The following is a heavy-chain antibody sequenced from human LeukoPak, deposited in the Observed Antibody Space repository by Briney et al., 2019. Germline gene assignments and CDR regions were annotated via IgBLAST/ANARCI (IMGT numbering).Heavy chain of an antibody. CDR3: ARRAHYDPQRPSIAAAGVVDY. CDR2: INPNSGGT. J-gene: IGHJ4*02. Sequence: ASVKVSCKASGYTFTGYYMHWVRQAPGQGLEWMGWINPNSGGTNYAQKFQGRVTMTRDTSISTAYMELSRLRSDDTAVYYCARRAHYDPQRPSIAAAGVVDYWGQGTLVTVSS. V-gene: IGHV1-2*02. CDR1: GYTFTGYY. D-gene: IGHD6-13*01.